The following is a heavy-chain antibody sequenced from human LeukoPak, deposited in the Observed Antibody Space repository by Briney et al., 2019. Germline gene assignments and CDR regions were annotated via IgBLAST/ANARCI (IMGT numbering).Heavy chain of an antibody. D-gene: IGHD3-22*01. CDR2: IYYSGST. J-gene: IGHJ4*02. CDR3: AGQTTMIVVDY. CDR1: GGSISSYY. Sequence: SETLSLTCTVSGGSISSYYWSWIRQPPGKGLEWIGYIYYSGSTNYNPSLKSRVTISVDTSKNQFSLKLSSVTAADTAVYYCAGQTTMIVVDYWGQGTLVTVSS. V-gene: IGHV4-59*01.